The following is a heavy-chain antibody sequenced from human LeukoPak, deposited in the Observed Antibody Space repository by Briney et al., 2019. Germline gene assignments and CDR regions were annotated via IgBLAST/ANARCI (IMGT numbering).Heavy chain of an antibody. Sequence: SETLSLTCTVSGGSISSSSYYWGWIRQPPGKGLEWIGSIYYSGSTYYNPSLKSRVTISVDTSKNQFSLKLSSVTAADTAVYYCARCSLYCSSTSCYSYYYYMDVWGKGTTVTVSS. J-gene: IGHJ6*03. CDR2: IYYSGST. V-gene: IGHV4-39*01. D-gene: IGHD2-2*02. CDR1: GGSISSSSYY. CDR3: ARCSLYCSSTSCYSYYYYMDV.